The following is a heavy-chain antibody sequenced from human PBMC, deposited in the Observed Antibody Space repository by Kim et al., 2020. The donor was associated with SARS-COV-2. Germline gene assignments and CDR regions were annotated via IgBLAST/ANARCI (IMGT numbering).Heavy chain of an antibody. Sequence: SVKVSCKASGGTFSSYTISWVRQAPGQGLEWMGRIIPILGIANYAQKFQGRVTITADKSTSTAYMELSILRSEDTAVYYCARPGGLYYYGMDVWGQGTTVTVSS. V-gene: IGHV1-69*02. CDR1: GGTFSSYT. CDR3: ARPGGLYYYGMDV. CDR2: IIPILGIA. D-gene: IGHD3-16*01. J-gene: IGHJ6*02.